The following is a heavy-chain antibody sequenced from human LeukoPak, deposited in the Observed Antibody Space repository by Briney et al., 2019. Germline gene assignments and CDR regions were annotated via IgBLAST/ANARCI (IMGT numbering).Heavy chain of an antibody. V-gene: IGHV3-15*01. CDR3: STDAGYHPHGYYYDYMDV. CDR2: IKTKTDGETT. J-gene: IGHJ6*03. Sequence: GGSLRLSCAASGFIFNSAWMNWVRQAPGKGLEWVGRIKTKTDGETTDYAAPVKGRVTISRDDSKNTLYLQMNNLKSEDTAVYYCSTDAGYHPHGYYYDYMDVWGKGTTVTVS. D-gene: IGHD2-2*01. CDR1: GFIFNSAW.